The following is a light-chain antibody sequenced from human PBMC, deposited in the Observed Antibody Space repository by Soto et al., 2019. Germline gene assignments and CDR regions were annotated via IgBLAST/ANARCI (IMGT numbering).Light chain of an antibody. V-gene: IGKV3-20*01. Sequence: RVMTQSPVTLSVSPGERVTLSCRASQSFTKYSVSWYQHRPGQAPRLLIFDASTRASGVPDRFSGSGSGADFSLTISRLEPEDFGVYYCHQSVGLPVTFGPGTRLEI. CDR2: DAS. CDR1: QSFTKYS. CDR3: HQSVGLPVT. J-gene: IGKJ2*01.